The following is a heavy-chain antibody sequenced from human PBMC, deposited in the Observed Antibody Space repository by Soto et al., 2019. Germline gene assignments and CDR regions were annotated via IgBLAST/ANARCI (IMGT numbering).Heavy chain of an antibody. V-gene: IGHV1-18*01. CDR1: GYTFTTHG. J-gene: IGHJ5*02. CDR3: ARGRGYCRSRTCSREWFDP. D-gene: IGHD2-2*01. Sequence: QVQLVQSGAEVKKPGASVKVSCKASGYTFTTHGITWVRHVPVQGLEWRGWVRGDNGHTNYAQRLQGRVTTTTYTSTNTAYVALTSPMSESTAVSSCARGRGYCRSRTCSREWFDPWGQGTGVSVSS. CDR2: VRGDNGHT.